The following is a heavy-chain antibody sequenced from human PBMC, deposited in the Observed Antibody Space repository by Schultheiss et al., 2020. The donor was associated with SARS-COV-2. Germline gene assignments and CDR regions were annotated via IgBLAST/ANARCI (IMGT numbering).Heavy chain of an antibody. D-gene: IGHD5-12*01. CDR1: GGSISSGGYY. Sequence: SETLSLTCTVSGGSISSGGYYWSWIRQHPGKGLEWIGYIYYSGSTYYNPSLKSRVTISADTSRNQFSLRLRSVTAADTAVYYCARRVATIPGGAFDIWGQGTVVTVSS. J-gene: IGHJ3*02. CDR2: IYYSGST. V-gene: IGHV4-31*03. CDR3: ARRVATIPGGAFDI.